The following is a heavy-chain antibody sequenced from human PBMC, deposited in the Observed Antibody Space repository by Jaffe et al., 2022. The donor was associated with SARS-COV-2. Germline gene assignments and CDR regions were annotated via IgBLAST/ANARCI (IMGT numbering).Heavy chain of an antibody. CDR3: AREAQLRGRPDQPFDS. Sequence: QVQLVESGGGLVKPGGSLRLSCAASGFTFSDYYMNWIRQAPGQGLEWVSYISSSGTTIYYADSVKGRFTISRDNAKNSLYLQLNSLRAEDTAVYYCAREAQLRGRPDQPFDSWGQGTLVTVSS. V-gene: IGHV3-11*01. CDR2: ISSSGTTI. D-gene: IGHD1-1*01. CDR1: GFTFSDYY. J-gene: IGHJ4*02.